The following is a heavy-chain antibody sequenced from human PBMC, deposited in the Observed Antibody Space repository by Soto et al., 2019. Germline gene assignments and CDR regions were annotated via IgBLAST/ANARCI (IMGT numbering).Heavy chain of an antibody. CDR3: ARSPAVAGTGNFDY. J-gene: IGHJ4*02. D-gene: IGHD6-19*01. CDR1: GGTFSSYA. Sequence: QVQLVQSGAEVKKPGSSVKVSCKASGGTFSSYAISWVRQAPGQGLAWMGGIIPIFGTANYAQKFQGRVTITADKSTSTAYMELSSLRSEDTAVYDCARSPAVAGTGNFDYWGQGTLVTVSS. V-gene: IGHV1-69*06. CDR2: IIPIFGTA.